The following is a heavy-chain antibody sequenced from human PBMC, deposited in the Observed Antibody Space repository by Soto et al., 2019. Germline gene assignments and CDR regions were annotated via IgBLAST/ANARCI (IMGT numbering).Heavy chain of an antibody. D-gene: IGHD3-10*01. CDR1: GGTFSNGA. CDR2: IIPLFGTP. Sequence: QVQLVQSGAEVKRPGSSVKVSCKISGGTFSNGAFSWVRQAPGQGLEWMGGIIPLFGTPSYAQKFQGRVTVTAHESSSTVYMELSSLTSEDTAIYYCANERVGEMATGGYFDYWGQGTLVSLSS. V-gene: IGHV1-69*01. CDR3: ANERVGEMATGGYFDY. J-gene: IGHJ4*02.